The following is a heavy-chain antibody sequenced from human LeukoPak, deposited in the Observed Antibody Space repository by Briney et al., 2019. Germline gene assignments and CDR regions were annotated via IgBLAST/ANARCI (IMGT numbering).Heavy chain of an antibody. V-gene: IGHV3-23*01. Sequence: GGSLRLSCAASGFTFSNAWMSWVRQAPGKGLEWVSAISGSGGSTYYADSVKGRFTISRDNSKNTLYLQMNSLRAEDTAVYYCAKDHVLTGYYLSQYYFDYWGQGTLVTVSS. J-gene: IGHJ4*02. CDR1: GFTFSNAW. D-gene: IGHD3-9*01. CDR3: AKDHVLTGYYLSQYYFDY. CDR2: ISGSGGST.